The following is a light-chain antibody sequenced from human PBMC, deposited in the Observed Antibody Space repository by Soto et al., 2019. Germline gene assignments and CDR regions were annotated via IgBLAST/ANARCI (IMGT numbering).Light chain of an antibody. CDR3: QQYNNWPIT. Sequence: EIVLTQSPGTLSFSPGERATLSCRASQSVTSNFLAWSQQKPGQAPRLLIYGTSSRATGIPDRFSGSGSGTDFTLTISRLEPEDFAVYYCQQYNNWPITFGQGTRLEN. J-gene: IGKJ5*01. CDR1: QSVTSNF. CDR2: GTS. V-gene: IGKV3-20*01.